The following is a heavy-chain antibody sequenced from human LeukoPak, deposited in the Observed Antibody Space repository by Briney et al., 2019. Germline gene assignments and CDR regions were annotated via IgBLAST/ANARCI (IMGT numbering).Heavy chain of an antibody. CDR1: GGSISSSSYY. CDR3: ARRGLVVAATPIGWFDP. J-gene: IGHJ5*02. D-gene: IGHD2-15*01. CDR2: IYYSGST. V-gene: IGHV4-39*01. Sequence: PSETLSLTCTVSGGSISSSSYYWGWIRQPPGKGLEWIESIYYSGSTYYNPSLKSRVTISVDTSKNQFSLKLSSVTAADTAVYYCARRGLVVAATPIGWFDPWGQGALVTVSS.